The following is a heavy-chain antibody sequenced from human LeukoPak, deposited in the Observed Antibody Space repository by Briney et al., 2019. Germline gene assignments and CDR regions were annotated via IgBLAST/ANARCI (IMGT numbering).Heavy chain of an antibody. V-gene: IGHV3-33*01. CDR1: GFTFSIYG. J-gene: IGHJ4*02. Sequence: GRSLRLSCAASGFTFSIYGMHWVRQAPGKGLEGVAVIWYDGSNKYYADSVKGRFTISRDNSKNTLYLQMNSLRAEDTAVYYCARDLTEYSSSWYYFDYWGQGTLVTVSS. CDR3: ARDLTEYSSSWYYFDY. CDR2: IWYDGSNK. D-gene: IGHD6-13*01.